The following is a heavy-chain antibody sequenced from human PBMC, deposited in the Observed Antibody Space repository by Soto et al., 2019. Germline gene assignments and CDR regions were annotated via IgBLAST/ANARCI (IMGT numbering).Heavy chain of an antibody. CDR1: GGTLRSYS. CDR2: IIPIFGTA. Sequence: GGPVKVSRQGSGGTLRSYSISWGGQGPGQRGEWMGGIIPIFGTANYAQKFQGRVTITADESTSTAYMELSSLRSEDTAVYYCAAPRGGSSSGRKHYYYYGMDVWGQGTTVTVSS. V-gene: IGHV1-69*13. D-gene: IGHD6-6*01. CDR3: AAPRGGSSSGRKHYYYYGMDV. J-gene: IGHJ6*02.